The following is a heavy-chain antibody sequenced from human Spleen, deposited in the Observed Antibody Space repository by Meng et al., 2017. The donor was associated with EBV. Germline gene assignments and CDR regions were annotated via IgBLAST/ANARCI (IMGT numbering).Heavy chain of an antibody. CDR3: ARLNDYSSGSTS. CDR2: IIPLFGTT. CDR1: GGTFANYD. D-gene: IGHD6-19*01. Sequence: QVQLVQAGAEVKKPGSQGKVSCRASGGTFANYDVSWVRQAPGQGLEWMGGIIPLFGTTDYARKFKGRLTITADKSTLTAFMELSSLTSQDTAVYYCARLNDYSSGSTSWGQGTLVTVSS. J-gene: IGHJ5*02. V-gene: IGHV1-69*06.